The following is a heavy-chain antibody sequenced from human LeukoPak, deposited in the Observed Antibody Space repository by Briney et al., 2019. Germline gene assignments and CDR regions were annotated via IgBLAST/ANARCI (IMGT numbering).Heavy chain of an antibody. CDR2: IWYDGSNK. V-gene: IGHV3-33*01. CDR1: GFTYNSHA. CDR3: ARAGGSYYPYFYYGMDV. J-gene: IGHJ6*02. D-gene: IGHD1-26*01. Sequence: GGSLRLSCAASGFTYNSHAMHWVRQAPGKGLEWVAVIWYDGSNKYYADPVKGRFTISRDNSKNTMHLEMNSLRAEDTAVYYCARAGGSYYPYFYYGMDVWGQGTAVTVSS.